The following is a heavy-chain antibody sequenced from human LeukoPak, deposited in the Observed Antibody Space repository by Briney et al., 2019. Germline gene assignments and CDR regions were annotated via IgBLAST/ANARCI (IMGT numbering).Heavy chain of an antibody. V-gene: IGHV3-43*02. D-gene: IGHD5/OR15-5a*01. J-gene: IGHJ4*02. CDR2: ICGVGGRT. Sequence: GGSLRLSCAASGFFFSDYNMHWVRQVPGKGLEWVCIICGVGGRTSYADSVKDRVTISRDNSENSLYLQMNILRTEDTAFYYGGKDVSGSIDSWGQGALVTVSS. CDR1: GFFFSDYN. CDR3: GKDVSGSIDS.